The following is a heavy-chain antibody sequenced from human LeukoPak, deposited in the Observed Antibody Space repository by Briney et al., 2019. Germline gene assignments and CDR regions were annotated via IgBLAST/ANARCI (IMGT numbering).Heavy chain of an antibody. Sequence: RASVKVSCKASGYTFTSYDINWVRQATGQGLEWMGWMNPNSGNTGYAQKFQGRVTMTRNTSISTAYMELSSLRSEDTAVYYCAVSGSHEGWFDPWGQGTLVTVSS. CDR1: GYTFTSYD. D-gene: IGHD1-26*01. CDR3: AVSGSHEGWFDP. J-gene: IGHJ5*02. V-gene: IGHV1-8*01. CDR2: MNPNSGNT.